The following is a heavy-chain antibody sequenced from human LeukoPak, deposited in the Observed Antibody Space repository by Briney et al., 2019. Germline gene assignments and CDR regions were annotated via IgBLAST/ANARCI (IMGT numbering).Heavy chain of an antibody. CDR1: GFTFSDYN. Sequence: GGSLRLSCAASGFTFSDYNMRWIRQAPGKGLEWVSSISRSGSTKYYADSVKGRFTISRDNAKNSLFLQMNSLRAEDTAVYYCARDVATISNWFDPWGQGTLVTVSS. CDR2: ISRSGSTK. D-gene: IGHD5-24*01. V-gene: IGHV3-11*04. CDR3: ARDVATISNWFDP. J-gene: IGHJ5*02.